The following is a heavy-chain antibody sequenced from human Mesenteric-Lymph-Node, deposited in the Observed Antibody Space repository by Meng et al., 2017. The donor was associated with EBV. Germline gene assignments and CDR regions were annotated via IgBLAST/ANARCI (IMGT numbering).Heavy chain of an antibody. V-gene: IGHV4-39*01. Sequence: QLKESGHGLLKPSEPLSLPVTVSGGSISSSPYYWGWIRQPAGKGLEWIGSVYYSGNTYYNPSLKSRVTISRDTSKNQISLTVSSVTAADTAIYYCARQPSRATFGVVIEESYFDFWGQGTLVTVSS. CDR2: VYYSGNT. CDR1: GGSISSSPYY. CDR3: ARQPSRATFGVVIEESYFDF. J-gene: IGHJ4*02. D-gene: IGHD3-3*01.